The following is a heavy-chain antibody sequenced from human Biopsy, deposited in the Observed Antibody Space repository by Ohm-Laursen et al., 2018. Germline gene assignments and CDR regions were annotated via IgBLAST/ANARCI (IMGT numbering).Heavy chain of an antibody. CDR1: GYSVTNDYY. J-gene: IGHJ6*02. CDR3: ARVAGGYAYYYGMDV. Sequence: SDTLSLTCAVSGYSVTNDYYWGWIRQPPGKGLEWIGNIYYDGITYYNPSLKSRVAMSVDTSKNQFSLRLTSVTAADTAVYYCARVAGGYAYYYGMDVWGQGTTVIASS. CDR2: IYYDGIT. D-gene: IGHD5-12*01. V-gene: IGHV4-38-2*01.